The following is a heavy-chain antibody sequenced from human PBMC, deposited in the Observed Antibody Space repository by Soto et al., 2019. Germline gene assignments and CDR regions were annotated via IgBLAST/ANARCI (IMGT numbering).Heavy chain of an antibody. J-gene: IGHJ6*02. CDR2: ISWNSGGI. D-gene: IGHD6-6*01. CDR1: GFTFDAYA. CDR3: GRDIAVRHWNYYGMDV. Sequence: PGGSLRLSCAASGFTFDAYAMHWVRQAPGKGLEWVSGISWNSGGIGYADSVKGRFAISRDNAKNSLYLQINSLRADDTALYYCGRDIAVRHWNYYGMDVWGQGTSVTVSS. V-gene: IGHV3-9*01.